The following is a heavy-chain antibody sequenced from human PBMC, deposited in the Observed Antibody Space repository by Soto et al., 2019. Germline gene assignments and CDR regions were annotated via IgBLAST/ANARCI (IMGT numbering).Heavy chain of an antibody. CDR2: ITSGGDGT. D-gene: IGHD2-15*01. CDR3: TKSGGYCSGGICYPNWFDS. J-gene: IGHJ5*01. V-gene: IGHV3-23*01. Sequence: PGGSLRLSCAASGFTFSTYPMNWVRQTPGKGLEWVSPITSGGDGTYYADPVKGRFTISRENSRSTLYLQMNSLRAEDTAMYYCTKSGGYCSGGICYPNWFDSWGLGTLVTVSS. CDR1: GFTFSTYP.